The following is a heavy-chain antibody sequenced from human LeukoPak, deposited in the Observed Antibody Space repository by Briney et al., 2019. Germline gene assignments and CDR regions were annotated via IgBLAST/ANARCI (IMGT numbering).Heavy chain of an antibody. CDR1: GYTFSSHG. CDR2: IWYDGSDK. CDR3: ARLWGSVSGYFDY. D-gene: IGHD2-21*01. V-gene: IGHV3-33*01. J-gene: IGHJ4*02. Sequence: PGGSLRLSCAVSGYTFSSHGMHWVRHAPGKGLEWVAAIWYDGSDKYYADSVKGRFTISRDNSKNMLYLQMDRLRAEDTALYYCARLWGSVSGYFDYWGQGTLVTVSS.